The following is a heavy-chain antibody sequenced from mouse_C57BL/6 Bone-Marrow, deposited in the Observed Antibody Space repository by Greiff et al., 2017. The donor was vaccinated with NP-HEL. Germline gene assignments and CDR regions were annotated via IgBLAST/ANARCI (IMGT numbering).Heavy chain of an antibody. CDR2: IYPGNSDT. V-gene: IGHV1-5*01. CDR1: GYTFTSYW. Sequence: EVQLQQSGTVLARPGASVKMSCKTSGYTFTSYWMHWVKQRPGQGLEWIGAIYPGNSDTSYNQQFKGKGKLTAVTSASTAYMELSSLTNEDSAVYYCTYSNYEGFAYWGQGTLVTVCA. J-gene: IGHJ3*01. D-gene: IGHD2-5*01. CDR3: TYSNYEGFAY.